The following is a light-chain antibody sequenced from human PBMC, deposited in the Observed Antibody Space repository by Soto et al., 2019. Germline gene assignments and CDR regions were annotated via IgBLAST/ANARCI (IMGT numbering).Light chain of an antibody. CDR1: QSVSGN. CDR3: QQYNNWPL. J-gene: IGKJ1*01. CDR2: GAS. Sequence: EIVLTQSPGTLSLSPGERATLCCRASQSVSGNLAWYQQKPGQAPRLLIYGASTRATGIPARFSGSGSGTEFTLTISSLQSEDFAVYYCQQYNNWPLFGQGTKVDIK. V-gene: IGKV3-15*01.